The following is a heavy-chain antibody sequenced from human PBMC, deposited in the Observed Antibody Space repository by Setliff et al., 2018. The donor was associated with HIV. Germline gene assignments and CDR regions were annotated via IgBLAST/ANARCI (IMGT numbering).Heavy chain of an antibody. D-gene: IGHD3-3*01. CDR2: IHHTGST. CDR1: DDSVSTFY. J-gene: IGHJ4*01. V-gene: IGHV4-59*02. CDR3: APGEGVASTYYHD. Sequence: PSETLSLTCTVSDDSVSTFYWNWIRQPPGKGLEWIGFIHHTGSTVSNPSLKSRVTILMDLSRNQLSLHPASVTTADTAVYFCAPGEGVASTYYHDWGQGTQVTVSS.